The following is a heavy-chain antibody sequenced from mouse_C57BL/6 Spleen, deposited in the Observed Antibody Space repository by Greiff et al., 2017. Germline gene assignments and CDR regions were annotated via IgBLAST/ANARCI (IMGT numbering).Heavy chain of an antibody. CDR2: IAPSDGST. D-gene: IGHD1-1*01. J-gene: IGHJ3*01. CDR1: GYTFTTYW. V-gene: IGHV1-50*01. Sequence: VQLQQPGAELLKPGASVKLSCKASGYTFTTYWMQWVNQRPGQGLEWIGAIAPSDGSTNYNQKFKGKATLTVDTSSSTAYMQLSSLTSEDSAVDYCAIGSSYGFAYWGQGTLVTVSA. CDR3: AIGSSYGFAY.